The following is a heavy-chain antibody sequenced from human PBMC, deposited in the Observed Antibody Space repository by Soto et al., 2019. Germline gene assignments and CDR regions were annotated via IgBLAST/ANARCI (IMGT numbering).Heavy chain of an antibody. V-gene: IGHV3-9*01. CDR3: AKDHYGSAIYGMDV. Sequence: EVQLVESGGGLVQPGRSLRLSCAASGFSFEDYAMNWVRQAAGKGLEWVSGIAWNSDIIGYADSVKGRFTISRDNGKNSLYLQMNSLRPEDTALYYCAKDHYGSAIYGMDVWGQGTTVTVSS. CDR2: IAWNSDII. D-gene: IGHD3-10*01. CDR1: GFSFEDYA. J-gene: IGHJ6*02.